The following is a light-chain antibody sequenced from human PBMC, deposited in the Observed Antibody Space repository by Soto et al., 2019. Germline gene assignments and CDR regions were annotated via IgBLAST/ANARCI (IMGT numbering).Light chain of an antibody. CDR1: SSDVGAYNY. CDR3: SSYTSNRTLV. J-gene: IGLJ3*02. CDR2: EAS. V-gene: IGLV2-14*01. Sequence: QSALTQPASVSGSPGQSITISCTGTSSDVGAYNYVSWYQQHPDRAPKLMIFEASDRPSGVSNRFSGSNSGNTASLTISGLQAEDEADYFCSSYTSNRTLVFGGGTKLTVL.